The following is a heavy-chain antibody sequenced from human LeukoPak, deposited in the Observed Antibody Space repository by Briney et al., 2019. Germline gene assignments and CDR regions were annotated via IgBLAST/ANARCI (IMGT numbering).Heavy chain of an antibody. CDR2: ISWNSGSI. Sequence: GGSLRLSCAASGFTFDGYAKHWVRQAPGKGLEWVSGISWNSGSIGYADSVKGRFTISRDNAKNSLYLQMNSLRAEDTALYYCAKGTSVGSSWYYFDYWGQGTLVTVSS. D-gene: IGHD6-13*01. CDR1: GFTFDGYA. V-gene: IGHV3-9*01. CDR3: AKGTSVGSSWYYFDY. J-gene: IGHJ4*02.